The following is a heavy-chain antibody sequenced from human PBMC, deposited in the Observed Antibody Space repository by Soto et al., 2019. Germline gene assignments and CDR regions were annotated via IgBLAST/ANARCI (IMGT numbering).Heavy chain of an antibody. CDR2: IIPFVGTA. V-gene: IGHV1-69*01. J-gene: IGHJ6*02. CDR1: GGTFIRYA. Sequence: QVQLVQSGPEVKKPGSSVKVSCKASGGTFIRYAISCVRQAPGQGLEWMAGIIPFVGTANYAQKFQGSVTITADENRSKAYMGPSVLRPENTAVYYCAIVSLTNIILYYYGLDFWGHGTTVTVSS. CDR3: AIVSLTNIILYYYGLDF. D-gene: IGHD3-16*02.